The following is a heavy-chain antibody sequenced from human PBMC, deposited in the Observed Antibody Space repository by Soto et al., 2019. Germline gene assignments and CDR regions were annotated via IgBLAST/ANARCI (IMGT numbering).Heavy chain of an antibody. CDR2: ISSSSSYI. Sequence: GGSLRLSCAASGFTFSSYNMNWVRQAPGKGLEWVSSISSSSSYIYYADSVKSRFTISRDNAKNSLYLQMNSLRAEDTAVYYCASAGRDSSSWYYFDYWGQGTLVTVSS. CDR3: ASAGRDSSSWYYFDY. J-gene: IGHJ4*02. V-gene: IGHV3-21*01. CDR1: GFTFSSYN. D-gene: IGHD6-13*01.